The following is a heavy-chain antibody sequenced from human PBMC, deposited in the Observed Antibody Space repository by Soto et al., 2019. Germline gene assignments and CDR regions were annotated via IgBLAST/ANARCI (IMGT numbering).Heavy chain of an antibody. J-gene: IGHJ6*02. Sequence: QVQLVQSGAEVKKPGSSVKVSWKASGGTFSSYAISWVRQAPGQGLEWMGGIIPIFGTANYAQKFQGRVTITADESTSTDYMELSSLRSEDTAVYFCARHVPAAGYYYGMDVWGQGATVTVSS. CDR3: ARHVPAAGYYYGMDV. CDR2: IIPIFGTA. CDR1: GGTFSSYA. V-gene: IGHV1-69*12. D-gene: IGHD2-2*01.